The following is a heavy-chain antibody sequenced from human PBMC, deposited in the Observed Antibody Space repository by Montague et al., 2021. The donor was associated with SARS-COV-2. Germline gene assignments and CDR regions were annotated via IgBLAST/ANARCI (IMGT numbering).Heavy chain of an antibody. Sequence: PALVKPTQTLTLTCTFSGFSLSSSGMSVTWIRQPPGKALEWLARIDWDNDKYYSTSLKTRLTISKDTSKNQVVLTVTNVDTSDTATYYCARIVSLAVPGDTPLLYYFRLDVWGHGTPVIVSS. D-gene: IGHD2-2*01. CDR1: GFSLSSSGMS. CDR2: IDWDNDK. J-gene: IGHJ6*02. CDR3: ARIVSLAVPGDTPLLYYFRLDV. V-gene: IGHV2-70*11.